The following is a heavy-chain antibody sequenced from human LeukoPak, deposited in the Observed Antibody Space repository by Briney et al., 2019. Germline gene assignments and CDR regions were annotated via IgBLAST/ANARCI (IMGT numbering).Heavy chain of an antibody. Sequence: PSETLSLTCAVYGGSFSGYYWSWIRQPPGKGLEWIGEINHSGSTNYNPSLKSRVTISVDTSKNQFSLKLSSVTAADTAVYYCARKQCCSPYYDFWSGYSAKNYYYGMDVWGQGTTVTVSS. J-gene: IGHJ6*02. D-gene: IGHD3-3*01. CDR3: ARKQCCSPYYDFWSGYSAKNYYYGMDV. CDR1: GGSFSGYY. V-gene: IGHV4-34*01. CDR2: INHSGST.